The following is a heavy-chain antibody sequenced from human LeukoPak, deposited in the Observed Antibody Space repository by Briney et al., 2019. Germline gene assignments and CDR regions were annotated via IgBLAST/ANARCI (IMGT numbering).Heavy chain of an antibody. CDR2: IYPGDSDT. CDR3: ARPDCSGGSFYYFDY. V-gene: IGHV5-51*01. J-gene: IGHJ4*02. D-gene: IGHD2-15*01. Sequence: GESLKISCKGSGYSFTSYWIGWVRQMPGKGLEWMGIIYPGDSDTRYSPSFQGQVTISADKSISTAYLQWSSLKASDTAMYYCARPDCSGGSFYYFDYWGQGTLVTVSS. CDR1: GYSFTSYW.